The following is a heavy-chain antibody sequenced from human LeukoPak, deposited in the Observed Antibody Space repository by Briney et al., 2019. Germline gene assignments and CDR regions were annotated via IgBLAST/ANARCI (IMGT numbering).Heavy chain of an antibody. Sequence: PGGSLRLSCAASGFTFSSYAMSWVRQAPGKGLEWVSAISGSGGSTYYADSVKGRFTISRDNSKNTLYLQMNSLRAEDTAVYCCAKDKGYSSSWYGYWGQGTLVTVSS. CDR3: AKDKGYSSSWYGY. CDR1: GFTFSSYA. J-gene: IGHJ4*02. D-gene: IGHD6-13*01. CDR2: ISGSGGST. V-gene: IGHV3-23*01.